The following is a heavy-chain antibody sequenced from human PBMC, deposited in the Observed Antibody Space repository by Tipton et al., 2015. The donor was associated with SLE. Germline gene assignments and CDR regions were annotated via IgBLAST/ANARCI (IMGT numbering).Heavy chain of an antibody. J-gene: IGHJ3*02. V-gene: IGHV4-59*12. Sequence: TLSLTCTVSGGPISTYYWGWIRQPPGKGLELIGFISYDGRTKYNPSLKSRVTISLDTSKTQFFLRLSSVTAADTAVYFCARGPNWGLDDAFDIWGQGTMVSVSS. CDR3: ARGPNWGLDDAFDI. CDR2: ISYDGRT. D-gene: IGHD7-27*01. CDR1: GGPISTYY.